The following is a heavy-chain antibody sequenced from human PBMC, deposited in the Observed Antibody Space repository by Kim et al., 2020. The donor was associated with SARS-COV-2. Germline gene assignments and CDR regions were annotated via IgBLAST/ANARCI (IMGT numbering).Heavy chain of an antibody. CDR3: ARGNREFTMVRGSYYYYYYGMDV. D-gene: IGHD3-10*01. Sequence: SETLSLTCAVYGGSFSGYYWSWIRQPPGKGLEWIGEINHSGSTNYNPSLKSRVTISVDTSKNQFSLKLSSVTAADTAVYYCARGNREFTMVRGSYYYYYYGMDVWGQGTTVTVSS. CDR1: GGSFSGYY. J-gene: IGHJ6*02. CDR2: INHSGST. V-gene: IGHV4-34*01.